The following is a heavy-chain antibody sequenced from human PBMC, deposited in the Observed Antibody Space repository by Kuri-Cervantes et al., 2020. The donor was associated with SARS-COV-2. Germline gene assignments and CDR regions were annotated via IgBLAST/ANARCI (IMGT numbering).Heavy chain of an antibody. CDR3: ATSYAVSLAMVVDY. CDR2: VDPEDGET. Sequence: ASVKVSCKVSGYTLTELSMHWVRQAPGKGLEWMGGVDPEDGETIYAQKFQGRVTMTEDTSTDTAYMELSSLRSEDTAVYYCATSYAVSLAMVVDYWGQGTLVTVSS. D-gene: IGHD4/OR15-4a*01. CDR1: GYTLTELS. V-gene: IGHV1-24*01. J-gene: IGHJ4*02.